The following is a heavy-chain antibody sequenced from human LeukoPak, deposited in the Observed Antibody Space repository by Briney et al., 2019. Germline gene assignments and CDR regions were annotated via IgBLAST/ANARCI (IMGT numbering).Heavy chain of an antibody. CDR2: TYYRSKWFN. CDR1: GGSVSSNGAA. J-gene: IGHJ3*02. V-gene: IGHV6-1*01. D-gene: IGHD3-22*01. Sequence: LSQTLSLTCVISGGSVSSNGAAWNWISQSPSRGLEWLGRTYYRSKWFNDYAVSVNSRITITPDTSKNHFSQQLNSVTPDDTAVYYCARGARPAYYFDSSVTDAFDIWGQGTMVTVSS. CDR3: ARGARPAYYFDSSVTDAFDI.